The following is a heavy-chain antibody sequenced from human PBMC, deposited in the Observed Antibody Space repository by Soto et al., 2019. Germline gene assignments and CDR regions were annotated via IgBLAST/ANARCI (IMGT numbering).Heavy chain of an antibody. D-gene: IGHD3-10*01. V-gene: IGHV4-31*03. CDR3: ARAAGGAGPHSSAVDY. CDR1: GGSISSGGYY. J-gene: IGHJ4*02. CDR2: IYYSGST. Sequence: QVQLQESGPGLVKPSQTLSLTCTVSGGSISSGGYYWSWIRQHPGKGLEWIGYIYYSGSTYYNPSLKSRVTISVDTSKNQFSLKLSSVTAAYTAVYYCARAAGGAGPHSSAVDYWGQGTLVTVSS.